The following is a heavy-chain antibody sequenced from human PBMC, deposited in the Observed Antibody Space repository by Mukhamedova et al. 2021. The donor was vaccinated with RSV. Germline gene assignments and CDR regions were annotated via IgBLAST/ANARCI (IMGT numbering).Heavy chain of an antibody. D-gene: IGHD2-8*01. CDR2: IWYDGSNK. CDR3: AKDSEVSSYYYYGMDV. CDR1: SSYG. Sequence: SSYGMHWVRQAPGKGLEWVAVIWYDGSNKYYADSVKGRFTISRDNSKNTLYLQMNSLRAEDTAMYYCAKDSEVSSYYYYGMDVCG. V-gene: IGHV3-33*06. J-gene: IGHJ6*02.